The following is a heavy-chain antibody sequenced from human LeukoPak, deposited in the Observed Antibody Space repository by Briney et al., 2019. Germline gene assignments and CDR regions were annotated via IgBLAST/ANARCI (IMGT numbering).Heavy chain of an antibody. CDR3: ARDYDTSGYYYVAWYFDL. D-gene: IGHD3-22*01. Sequence: ASVKVSCKASGYTFTGYYMHWVRQAPGQGLEWMGWISAYNGNTNYAQKLRGRVTMTTDSSTSTAYMELRSLRSDDTAVYYCARDYDTSGYYYVAWYFDLWGRGTLVTVSS. V-gene: IGHV1-18*04. CDR2: ISAYNGNT. CDR1: GYTFTGYY. J-gene: IGHJ2*01.